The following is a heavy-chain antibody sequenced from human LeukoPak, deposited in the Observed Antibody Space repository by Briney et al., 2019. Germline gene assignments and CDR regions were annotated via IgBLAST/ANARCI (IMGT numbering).Heavy chain of an antibody. CDR1: GGSISSYY. Sequence: SETLSLTCTVSGGSISSYYWSWIRQPPGKGLEWIGYIYYSGSTNYNPSLKSRVTISVDTSKNQFSLKLSSVTAADTAVYYCARGLNGSGSYYIDYWGQGTLVTVSS. D-gene: IGHD3-10*01. CDR3: ARGLNGSGSYYIDY. J-gene: IGHJ4*02. CDR2: IYYSGST. V-gene: IGHV4-59*12.